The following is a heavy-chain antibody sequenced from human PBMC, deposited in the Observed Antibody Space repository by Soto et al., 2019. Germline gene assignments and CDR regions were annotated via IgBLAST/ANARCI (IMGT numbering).Heavy chain of an antibody. CDR1: GYTFTNYG. CDR2: ISAYNGNT. J-gene: IGHJ4*02. D-gene: IGHD4-17*01. V-gene: IGHV1-18*01. CDR3: ARVWSADYHIDY. Sequence: ASVKVSCKASGYTFTNYGITWVRQAPGQGLEWMGWISAYNGNTNYAQKIQGRVTMTTDTSTSTAHMELRSLRSDDTAVYYCARVWSADYHIDYWGQGTLVTVSS.